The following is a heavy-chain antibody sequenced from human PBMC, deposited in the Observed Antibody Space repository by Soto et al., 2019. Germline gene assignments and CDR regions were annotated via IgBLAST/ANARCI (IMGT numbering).Heavy chain of an antibody. CDR3: SRVGASYYDSSGYFFDF. J-gene: IGHJ4*02. CDR2: IWYDGSNK. Sequence: GGSLSLSCAASGFTFSSYGMHWVRQAPGKGLEWVAVIWYDGSNKYYADSVKGRFTISRDNSKNTLYLQMNSLRADDTAVYYCSRVGASYYDSSGYFFDFLGQGTLVTVSS. D-gene: IGHD3-22*01. V-gene: IGHV3-33*01. CDR1: GFTFSSYG.